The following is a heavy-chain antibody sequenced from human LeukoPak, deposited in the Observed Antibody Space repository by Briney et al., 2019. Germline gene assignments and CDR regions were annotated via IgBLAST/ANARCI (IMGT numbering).Heavy chain of an antibody. V-gene: IGHV4-39*01. J-gene: IGHJ5*02. CDR2: IYYSGST. D-gene: IGHD2-2*01. CDR1: GGSISSSSYY. CDR3: ARLGQGYQLLSPVGWFDP. Sequence: SETLSLTCTVSGGSISSSSYYWGWIRQPPGKGLEWIGRIYYSGSTYDNPSLKSRVTISVDTSKNQFSLKLSSVTAADTAVYYCARLGQGYQLLSPVGWFDPWGQGTLVTVSS.